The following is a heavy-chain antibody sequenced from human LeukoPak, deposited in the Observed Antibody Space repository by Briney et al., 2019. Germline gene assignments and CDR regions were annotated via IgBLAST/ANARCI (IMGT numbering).Heavy chain of an antibody. CDR3: ARHVSSGYYYYYYMDV. CDR2: INHRGST. CDR1: GGSFSGFY. V-gene: IGHV4-34*01. D-gene: IGHD3-10*01. Sequence: SETLSLTCGVYGGSFSGFYWTWIRQPPGKGLEWIGEINHRGSTNYNPSLKSRVTISVDTSKNQFSLKLSSVTAADTAVYYCARHVSSGYYYYYYMDVWGKGTTVTVSS. J-gene: IGHJ6*03.